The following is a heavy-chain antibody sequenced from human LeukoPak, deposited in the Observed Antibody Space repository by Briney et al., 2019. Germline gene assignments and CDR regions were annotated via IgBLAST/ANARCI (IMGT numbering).Heavy chain of an antibody. Sequence: GGSLRLSCAASGFTFSSYSMNWVRQAPGKGLEWVSSISSSSSYIHYADSVKGRFTISRDNAKNSLFLQTNSLRVDDTAVYYCARDSGWFRFDYWGQGTLVTVSS. CDR2: ISSSSSYI. D-gene: IGHD6-19*01. CDR3: ARDSGWFRFDY. V-gene: IGHV3-21*04. J-gene: IGHJ4*02. CDR1: GFTFSSYS.